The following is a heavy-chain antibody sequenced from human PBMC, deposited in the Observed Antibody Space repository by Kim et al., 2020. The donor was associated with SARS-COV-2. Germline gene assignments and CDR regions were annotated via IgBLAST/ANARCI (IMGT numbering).Heavy chain of an antibody. J-gene: IGHJ4*02. V-gene: IGHV3-33*06. CDR2: IRSDGSHK. CDR1: GFTFSVYG. CDR3: ANFES. Sequence: GGSLRLSCAASGFTFSVYGMHWVRQAPGKGLEWVAVIRSDGSHKYYADSVKGRFTISRDNSKNMVYLQMNSLRAEDTAVYYFANFESWGQGTLVTVSS.